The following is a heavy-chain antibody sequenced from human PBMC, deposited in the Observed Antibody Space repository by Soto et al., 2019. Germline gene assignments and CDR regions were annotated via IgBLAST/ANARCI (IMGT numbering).Heavy chain of an antibody. CDR3: ARGFGQRDGCYAGYYYYSMGV. CDR1: GYTFTSYD. CDR2: MNPNSGNT. J-gene: IGHJ6*02. V-gene: IGHV1-8*01. Sequence: ASVKVSCKASGYTFTSYDINWVRQATGQGLEWMGWMNPNSGNTGYAQKFQGRVTMTRNTSISTAYMELSSLRSEDTAVYYRARGFGQRDGCYAGYYYYSMGVWGPGTTVTVP. D-gene: IGHD6-19*01.